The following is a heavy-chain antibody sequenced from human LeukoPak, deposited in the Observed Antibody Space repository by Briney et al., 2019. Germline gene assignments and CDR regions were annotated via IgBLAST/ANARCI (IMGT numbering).Heavy chain of an antibody. CDR2: ISSSSRTI. D-gene: IGHD3-10*01. V-gene: IGHV3-48*01. Sequence: GGSLRLSCAASGFTFSTYSMNWVRQSPGKGLEWVSYISSSSRTIYYADSVKGRFTISRDNAKNSLSLQMTSLRAEDKDVYYCARRSSPDYYSPGTNYLFDYWGQGTLVTVSS. CDR3: ARRSSPDYYSPGTNYLFDY. CDR1: GFTFSTYS. J-gene: IGHJ4*02.